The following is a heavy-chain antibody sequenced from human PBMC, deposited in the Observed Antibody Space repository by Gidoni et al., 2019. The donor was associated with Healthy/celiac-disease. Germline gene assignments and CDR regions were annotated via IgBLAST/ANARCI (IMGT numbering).Heavy chain of an antibody. CDR1: GFTFSSLS. CDR3: ARDDPTDYGDYGDDAFDI. V-gene: IGHV3-21*01. J-gene: IGHJ3*02. CDR2: ISSSSSYI. D-gene: IGHD4-17*01. Sequence: EVQLVESGGGLVKPGGSLRLSCAASGFTFSSLSLNWVRQAPGKGLEWVSSISSSSSYIYYEDSVKGRFTISRDNAKNSLYLQMNSLRAEDTAVYYCARDDPTDYGDYGDDAFDIWGQGTMVTVSS.